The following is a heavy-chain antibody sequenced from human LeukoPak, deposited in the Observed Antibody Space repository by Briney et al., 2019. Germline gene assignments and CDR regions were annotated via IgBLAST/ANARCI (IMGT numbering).Heavy chain of an antibody. CDR3: ARGDGYNFFDY. CDR1: GFSVTNNY. Sequence: QPGGSLRLSYAVSGFSVTNNYMSWVRQAPGKGLEWVSVFYVGGATYYADSVKGRFTISRDNSENTLYLQMKSLRAEDTAVYYCARGDGYNFFDYWGQGTLVTVSS. J-gene: IGHJ4*02. CDR2: FYVGGAT. V-gene: IGHV3-53*01. D-gene: IGHD5-24*01.